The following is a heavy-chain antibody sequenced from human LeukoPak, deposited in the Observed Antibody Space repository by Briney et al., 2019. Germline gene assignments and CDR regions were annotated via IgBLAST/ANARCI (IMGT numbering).Heavy chain of an antibody. Sequence: SVKVSCKVSGYTLTELSMHWVRQAPGKGLEWMGGIIPIFGTANYAQKFQGRVTITADKSTSTAYMELSSLRSEDTAVYYCARAKVGHSNFYFDYWGQGTLVTVSS. CDR2: IIPIFGTA. CDR1: GYTLTELS. J-gene: IGHJ4*02. CDR3: ARAKVGHSNFYFDY. V-gene: IGHV1-69*06. D-gene: IGHD4-11*01.